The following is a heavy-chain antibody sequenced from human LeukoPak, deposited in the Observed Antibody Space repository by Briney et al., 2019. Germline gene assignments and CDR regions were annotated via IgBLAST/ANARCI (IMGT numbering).Heavy chain of an antibody. J-gene: IGHJ3*02. CDR3: ARSDGYGLVGI. Sequence: SETLSLTCSVSDDSITMYYWSWIRQPAGKGLEWIGRIYTSGSTNYNPSLKSRVTISVDTSKNQFSLKLSSVTAADTAVYYCARSDGYGLVGIWGQGTMVTVSS. CDR1: DDSITMYY. CDR2: IYTSGST. D-gene: IGHD3-10*01. V-gene: IGHV4-4*07.